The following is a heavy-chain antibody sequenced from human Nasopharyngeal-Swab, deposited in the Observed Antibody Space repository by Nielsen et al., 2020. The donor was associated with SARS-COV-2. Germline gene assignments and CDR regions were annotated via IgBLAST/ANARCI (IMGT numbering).Heavy chain of an antibody. CDR2: IFHSDYT. J-gene: IGHJ4*02. Sequence: SETLSLTCDVSGGSISTNSYDWAWVRQPPGKGLEWIGSIFHSDYTNYNPSLESRVTISIDTSKNQFSLNLTSVTAADTAVYYCAKNWPTGGDSWGQGTLVTVSS. CDR3: AKNWPTGGDS. CDR1: GGSISTNSYD. V-gene: IGHV4-39*07. D-gene: IGHD1-1*01.